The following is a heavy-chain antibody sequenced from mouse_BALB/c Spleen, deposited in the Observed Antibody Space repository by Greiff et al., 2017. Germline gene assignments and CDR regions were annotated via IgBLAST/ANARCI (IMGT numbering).Heavy chain of an antibody. CDR1: GFTFSSYY. V-gene: IGHV5-6-2*01. Sequence: EVKLQESGGGLVKLGGSLKLSCAASGFTFSSYYMSWVRQTPEKRLELVAAINSNGGSTYYPDTVKGRFTISRDNAKNTLYLQMSSLKSEDTALYYCARHGGYDLPWFAYWGQGTLVTVSA. D-gene: IGHD2-2*01. CDR3: ARHGGYDLPWFAY. J-gene: IGHJ3*01. CDR2: INSNGGST.